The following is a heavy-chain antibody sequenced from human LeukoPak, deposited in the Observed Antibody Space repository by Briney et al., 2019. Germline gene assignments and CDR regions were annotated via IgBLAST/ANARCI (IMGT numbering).Heavy chain of an antibody. CDR3: AKDRQGYSYGYLIDP. CDR1: GGSISSYY. D-gene: IGHD5-18*01. J-gene: IGHJ5*02. Sequence: PSETLSLTCTVSGGSISSYYWSWVRQAPGKGLEWVSAISGSGGSTYYADSVKGRFTISRDNSKNTLYLQMNSLRAEDTAVYYCAKDRQGYSYGYLIDPWGQGTLVTVSS. CDR2: ISGSGGST. V-gene: IGHV3-23*01.